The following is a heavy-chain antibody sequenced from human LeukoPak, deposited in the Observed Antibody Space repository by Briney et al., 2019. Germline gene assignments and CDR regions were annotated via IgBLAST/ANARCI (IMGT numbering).Heavy chain of an antibody. CDR2: ISSSGSTI. V-gene: IGHV3-11*04. CDR1: GFTFSDYY. D-gene: IGHD6-13*01. J-gene: IGHJ6*03. CDR3: ARAFQELPQLYYYYYMDV. Sequence: GGSLRLSCAASGFTFSDYYMSWIRQAPGKGLEWVSYISSSGSTIYYADSVKGRFTISRDNAKNSLYLQTNSLRAEDTAVYYCARAFQELPQLYYYYYMDVWGKGTTVTVSS.